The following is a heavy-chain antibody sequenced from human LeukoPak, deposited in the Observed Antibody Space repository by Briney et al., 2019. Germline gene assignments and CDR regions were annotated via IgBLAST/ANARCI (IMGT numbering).Heavy chain of an antibody. J-gene: IGHJ3*02. CDR2: INPNSGGT. Sequence: ASVKVSCKASGYIFTGYYMHWVRQAPGQGLEWKGWINPNSGGTNYAQKFQGRVTMTRDTSITTAYMGLSRLRSDDTAVYYCATISRNDSFDIWGQGTMVTVSS. CDR3: ATISRNDSFDI. CDR1: GYIFTGYY. D-gene: IGHD1-14*01. V-gene: IGHV1-2*02.